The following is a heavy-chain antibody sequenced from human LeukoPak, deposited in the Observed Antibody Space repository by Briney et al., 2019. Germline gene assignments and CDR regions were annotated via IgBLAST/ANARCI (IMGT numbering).Heavy chain of an antibody. J-gene: IGHJ3*02. Sequence: PGGSLRLSCAASGFTFSSYGMHWVRQAPGKGLEWEALIWNDGSNKYYADSVKGRFTISRDNSKNTLYLQMNSLRAEDTAVYYCAREGYSSGWNGFGAFDIWGQGTMVTVSS. D-gene: IGHD6-19*01. CDR3: AREGYSSGWNGFGAFDI. V-gene: IGHV3-33*01. CDR1: GFTFSSYG. CDR2: IWNDGSNK.